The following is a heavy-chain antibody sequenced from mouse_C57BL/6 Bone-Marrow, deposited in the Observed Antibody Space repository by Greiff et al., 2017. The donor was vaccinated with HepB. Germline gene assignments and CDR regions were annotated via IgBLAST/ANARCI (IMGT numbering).Heavy chain of an antibody. CDR2: IYPSDSET. CDR1: GYTFTSYW. CDR3: ARERVTTASYWYFDV. J-gene: IGHJ1*03. D-gene: IGHD1-2*01. V-gene: IGHV1-61*01. Sequence: VQLQQSGAELVRPGSSVKLSCKASGYTFTSYWMDWVKQRPGQGLEWIGNIYPSDSETHYNQKFKDKATLTVDKSSSTAYMQLSSLTSEDSAVYYCARERVTTASYWYFDVWGTGTTVTVSS.